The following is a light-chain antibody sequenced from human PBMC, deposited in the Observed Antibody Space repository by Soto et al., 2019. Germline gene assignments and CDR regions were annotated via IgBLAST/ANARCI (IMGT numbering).Light chain of an antibody. CDR1: SSNIGAGYG. CDR3: QSYDSSLSGVV. V-gene: IGLV1-40*01. J-gene: IGLJ2*01. CDR2: GNS. Sequence: QSVLTQPPSVSGAPGQRVTISCTGSSSNIGAGYGVHWYQQLPGTAPKLLIYGNSNRPSGVPDRFSGSKSGTSASLAITGLQDEDEADYYCQSYDSSLSGVVFGGGTQLTVL.